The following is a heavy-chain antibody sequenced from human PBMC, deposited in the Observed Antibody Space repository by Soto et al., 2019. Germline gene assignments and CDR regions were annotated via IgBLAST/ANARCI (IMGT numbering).Heavy chain of an antibody. Sequence: PGGALRLSCVVSEFPFSTHAINWGRQAPGKGLEWLSYISISGTIYYADSVKGRFTISRDNAKNSLFLQMNSLRADDTAVYYCGKERRGSGWFVCSYWGQGILVTVSS. V-gene: IGHV3-48*01. CDR3: GKERRGSGWFVCSY. J-gene: IGHJ4*02. CDR2: ISISGTI. D-gene: IGHD6-19*01. CDR1: EFPFSTHA.